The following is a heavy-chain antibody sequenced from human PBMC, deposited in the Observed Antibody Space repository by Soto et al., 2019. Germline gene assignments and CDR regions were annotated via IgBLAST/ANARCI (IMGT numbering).Heavy chain of an antibody. D-gene: IGHD6-13*01. CDR2: IYHDGCTK. CDR3: AKDPLDSSSWYFDY. V-gene: IGHV3-33*06. CDR1: GFPFRCYG. J-gene: IGHJ4*02. Sequence: GSPRLSCGVAGFPFRCYGMKLVRQAPGKGLEWVAAIYHDGCTKYYADSVRGRFTISRHNFKNTLYLQMNTLRAEDTAVYYCAKDPLDSSSWYFDYWGQGTLVTVSS.